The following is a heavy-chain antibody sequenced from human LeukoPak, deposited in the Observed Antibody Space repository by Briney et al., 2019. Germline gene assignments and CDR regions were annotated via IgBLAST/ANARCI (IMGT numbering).Heavy chain of an antibody. V-gene: IGHV1-8*01. D-gene: IGHD6-19*01. CDR1: GYTFTSYD. CDR3: ARIDEAGPYYYYGMDV. J-gene: IGHJ6*02. Sequence: ASVKVSCKASGYTFTSYDINWVRQATGQGLEWMGWMNPNSGNTGYAQKFQGRVTMTRNTSISTAYMELSSLRSEDTAVYYCARIDEAGPYYYYGMDVWGQGTTVTVS. CDR2: MNPNSGNT.